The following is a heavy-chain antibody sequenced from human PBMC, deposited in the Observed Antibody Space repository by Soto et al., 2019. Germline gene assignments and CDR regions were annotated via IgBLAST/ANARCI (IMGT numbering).Heavy chain of an antibody. J-gene: IGHJ5*02. D-gene: IGHD3-10*01. CDR2: ISYDGSNK. V-gene: IGHV3-30*03. CDR1: GFTFSSYG. CDR3: ASQIGSEYAHGS. Sequence: QVQLVESGGGVVQPGRSLRLSCAASGFTFSSYGMHWVRQAPGKGLEWVAVISYDGSNKYHADSVKGRFTISRDNSKNTLYLQVSSLRAEDTAVYYCASQIGSEYAHGSWGQGTLVTVSS.